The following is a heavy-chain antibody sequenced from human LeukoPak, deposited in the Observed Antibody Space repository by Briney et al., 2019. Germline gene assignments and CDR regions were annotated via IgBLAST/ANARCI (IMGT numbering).Heavy chain of an antibody. CDR1: GFTFSTYG. J-gene: IGHJ3*02. CDR3: AKDQGYFSLPDAFDI. Sequence: GGTLRLSCAASGFTFSTYGMSWVRQAPGKGLEWVSGITGSGGNTYYADSVKGRFTISRDNSKNTVYLQMNSLRAEDTAVYYCAKDQGYFSLPDAFDIWGQGTMVTVSS. CDR2: ITGSGGNT. V-gene: IGHV3-23*01. D-gene: IGHD2/OR15-2a*01.